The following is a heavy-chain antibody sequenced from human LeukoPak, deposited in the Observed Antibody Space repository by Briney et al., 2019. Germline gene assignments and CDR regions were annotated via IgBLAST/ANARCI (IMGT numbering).Heavy chain of an antibody. CDR1: GGSFSGYY. CDR2: IYDSGST. D-gene: IGHD1-26*01. Sequence: PSETLSLTCAVYGGSFSGYYWTWSRQPPGKGLEWIGYIYDSGSTNYNPSLKSRVTISVDTSKNQFSLKLSSVTAADTAVYYCAKDVGPYYYYYMDVWGKGTTVTVSS. CDR3: AKDVGPYYYYYMDV. J-gene: IGHJ6*03. V-gene: IGHV4-59*01.